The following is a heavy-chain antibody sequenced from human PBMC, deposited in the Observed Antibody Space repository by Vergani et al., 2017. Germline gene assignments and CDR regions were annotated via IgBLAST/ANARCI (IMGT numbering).Heavy chain of an antibody. D-gene: IGHD4-17*01. J-gene: IGHJ3*01. CDR2: INHSGST. V-gene: IGHV4-34*01. Sequence: QVQLQQSGAGLLKPSETLSLTCAVSGGSFSGYYRRWIRQPPGKGLEWMGEINHSGSTNYNPSIKRRVITSVDTSKNQFTLKLSSVTAADTAVYYCARERRLGDYPDAFDVWGQGTMVTVSS. CDR3: ARERRLGDYPDAFDV. CDR1: GGSFSGYY.